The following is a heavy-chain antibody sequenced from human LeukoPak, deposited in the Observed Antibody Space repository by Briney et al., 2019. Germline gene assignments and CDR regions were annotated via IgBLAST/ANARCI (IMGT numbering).Heavy chain of an antibody. CDR2: INHSGST. CDR1: GYSISSGYY. Sequence: SETLSLTCTVSGYSISSGYYWDWIRQPPGKGLEWIGEINHSGSTNYNPSLKSRVTISVDTSKNQFSLKLSSVTAADTAVYYCARVSYYYGSGSYYFLDYYYMDVWGKGTTVTISS. D-gene: IGHD3-10*01. V-gene: IGHV4-38-2*02. J-gene: IGHJ6*03. CDR3: ARVSYYYGSGSYYFLDYYYMDV.